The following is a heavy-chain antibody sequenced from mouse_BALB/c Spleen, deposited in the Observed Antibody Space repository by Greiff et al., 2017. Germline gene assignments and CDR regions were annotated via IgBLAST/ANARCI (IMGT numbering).Heavy chain of an antibody. Sequence: VQLQQSGPELVAPSQSLSITCTVSGFSLTGYGVNWVRQPPGKGLEWLGMIWGDGSTDYNSALKSRLSISKDNSKSQVFLKMNSLQTDDTARYYCARQYGNYAFAYWGQGTLVTVSA. D-gene: IGHD2-1*01. J-gene: IGHJ3*01. CDR1: GFSLTGYG. V-gene: IGHV2-6-7*01. CDR3: ARQYGNYAFAY. CDR2: IWGDGST.